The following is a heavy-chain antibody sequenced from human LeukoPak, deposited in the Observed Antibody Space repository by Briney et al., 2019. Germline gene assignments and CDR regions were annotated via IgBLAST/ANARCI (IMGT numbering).Heavy chain of an antibody. J-gene: IGHJ4*02. CDR3: AREYDSRARFDS. Sequence: GGSLRLSCAVSGDSFISHTMSWVRQAPGKGLEWMSYIGYSGSPIYYADSVKGRFCISRDDAKTSLYLHMNSLRAEDTAFYYCAREYDSRARFDSWGQGILVTVSS. D-gene: IGHD4-11*01. V-gene: IGHV3-48*01. CDR2: IGYSGSPI. CDR1: GDSFISHT.